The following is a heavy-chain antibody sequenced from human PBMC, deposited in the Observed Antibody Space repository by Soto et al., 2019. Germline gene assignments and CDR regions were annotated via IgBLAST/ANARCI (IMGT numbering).Heavy chain of an antibody. D-gene: IGHD3-10*01. J-gene: IGHJ4*01. CDR1: GFTFGSYW. CDR3: PRDSGYGSGASVNPYLDS. V-gene: IGHV3-7*01. CDR2: IKMDGSEK. Sequence: EVQLVESGGGLVQPGGSLRLSCAASGFTFGSYWMSWVRQAPGKGLEVLATIKMDGSEKKYVDSGKGRFTMSRHNANISLYLQMDTLRAEDTAVYSCPRDSGYGSGASVNPYLDSWGHGTLVTVSS.